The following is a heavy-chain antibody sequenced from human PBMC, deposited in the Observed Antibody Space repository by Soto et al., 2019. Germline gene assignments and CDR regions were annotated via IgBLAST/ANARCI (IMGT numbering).Heavy chain of an antibody. J-gene: IGHJ6*03. CDR2: IYYSGST. D-gene: IGHD6-6*01. V-gene: IGHV4-59*08. CDR3: ARQTRSFFGAGSLDYYYYMDV. Sequence: PSETLSLTCTVSGGSISSYYWSWIRQPPGKGLEWIGYIYYSGSTNYNPSLKGRVTISVDTSKNQFSLKLSSVTAADTAVYYCARQTRSFFGAGSLDYYYYMDVWGKGTTVTVSS. CDR1: GGSISSYY.